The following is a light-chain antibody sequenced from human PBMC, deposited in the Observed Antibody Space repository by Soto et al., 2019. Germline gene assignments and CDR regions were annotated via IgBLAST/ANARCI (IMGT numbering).Light chain of an antibody. Sequence: SYELTQPPSVSVAPGKTAMITCGGNNIGTKSVHWYQQRPGQAPVLVIYFDADRPSGIPERFSGSNSGNTATLTISRVEAGDEADYYCQVWDTTGDHPVLFGGGTKVTVL. V-gene: IGLV3-21*04. CDR3: QVWDTTGDHPVL. J-gene: IGLJ2*01. CDR2: FDA. CDR1: NIGTKS.